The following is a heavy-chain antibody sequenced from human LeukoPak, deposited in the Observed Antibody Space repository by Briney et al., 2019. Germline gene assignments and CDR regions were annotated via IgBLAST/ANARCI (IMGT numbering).Heavy chain of an antibody. CDR1: GYTLTELS. D-gene: IGHD4-17*01. Sequence: ASVKVSCKVSGYTLTELSMHWVRQAPGKGLEWMGGFDPEDGETIYAQKFQGRVTMTEDTSTSTAYMELRNLRSDDTAVYYCATPHELYGDLDYWGQGTLVTVSS. J-gene: IGHJ4*02. CDR3: ATPHELYGDLDY. CDR2: FDPEDGET. V-gene: IGHV1-24*01.